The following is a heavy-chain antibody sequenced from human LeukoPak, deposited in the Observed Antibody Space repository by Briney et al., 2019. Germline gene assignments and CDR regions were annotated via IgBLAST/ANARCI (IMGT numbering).Heavy chain of an antibody. Sequence: GGSLRLSCAASGFTFSSYAIHWVRQAPGKGLEWVALIWHDGSNKYYSDSVKGRFTIFRDNSKNTAFLQMNSLRAEDTAVYYCATEVFGSGSCPDYWGQGTLVTVSS. CDR3: ATEVFGSGSCPDY. J-gene: IGHJ4*02. V-gene: IGHV3-33*01. CDR2: IWHDGSNK. D-gene: IGHD3-10*01. CDR1: GFTFSSYA.